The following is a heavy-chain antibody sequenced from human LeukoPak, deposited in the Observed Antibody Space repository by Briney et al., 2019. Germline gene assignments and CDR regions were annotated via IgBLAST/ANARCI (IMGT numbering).Heavy chain of an antibody. CDR1: GGSISSYY. CDR2: IYYSGST. J-gene: IGHJ4*02. Sequence: SETLSLTCTVSGGSISSYYWSWIRQPPGKGLEWIGYIYYSGSTNYNPSLKSRVTISVDTSKNQFSPKLSSVPAADTAVYYCARVKNYVWGSYRFDYWGQGTLVTVSS. D-gene: IGHD3-16*02. V-gene: IGHV4-59*01. CDR3: ARVKNYVWGSYRFDY.